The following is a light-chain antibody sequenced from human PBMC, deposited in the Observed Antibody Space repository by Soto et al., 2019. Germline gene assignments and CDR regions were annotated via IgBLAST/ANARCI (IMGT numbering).Light chain of an antibody. V-gene: IGKV1-39*01. J-gene: IGKJ1*01. CDR2: AST. Sequence: DIRMTQSRPALSASMGDIGTITCRASQSISSYLNWYQQKVGKAPKLLIYASTNLLSGVPARFNGRGAGTDFTLTISSLQPDDFATYYCQQYNTFWTFGPGTKVDIK. CDR3: QQYNTFWT. CDR1: QSISSY.